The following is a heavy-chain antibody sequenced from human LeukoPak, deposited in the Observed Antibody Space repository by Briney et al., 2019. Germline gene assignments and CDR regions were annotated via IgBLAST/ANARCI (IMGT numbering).Heavy chain of an antibody. V-gene: IGHV3-23*01. CDR2: INDSGGSK. D-gene: IGHD6-19*01. CDR3: AKARDSSAWRTSYYFDY. CDR1: GFTFSTYA. J-gene: IGHJ4*02. Sequence: GGSLRLSCAASGFTFSTYAMNWVRQAPGKGLEWVSAINDSGGSKYYAGSVKGRFTISRDNSKNTLYLQMNSLRAEDTAIYYCAKARDSSAWRTSYYFDYWGQGTLVTVSS.